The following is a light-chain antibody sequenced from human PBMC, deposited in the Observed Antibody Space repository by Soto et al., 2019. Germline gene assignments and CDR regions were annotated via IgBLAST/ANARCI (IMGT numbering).Light chain of an antibody. Sequence: IVLTQSPATLSLSPGERATLSCRASQSVSSYLAWYQQKPGQAPRLLIYDASSRATGIPARFSGSGSGTDFTLTTSRLEPEDFAVYYCQQRLMTFGQGTNV. CDR3: QQRLMT. CDR1: QSVSSY. CDR2: DAS. V-gene: IGKV3-11*01. J-gene: IGKJ1*01.